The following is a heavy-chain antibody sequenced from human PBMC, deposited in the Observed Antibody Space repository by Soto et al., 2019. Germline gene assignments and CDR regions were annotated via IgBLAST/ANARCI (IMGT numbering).Heavy chain of an antibody. D-gene: IGHD1-26*01. V-gene: IGHV3-23*01. CDR2: ISGSGGST. J-gene: IGHJ4*02. CDR1: GFTFSSYA. CDR3: AKDGLLGGSYWGGESPDS. Sequence: GGSLRLSCAASGFTFSSYAMSWVRQAPGKGLEWVSAISGSGGSTYYADSVKGRFTISRDNSKNTLYLQMNSLRAEDTAVYYCAKDGLLGGSYWGGESPDSWGQGTLVTVPP.